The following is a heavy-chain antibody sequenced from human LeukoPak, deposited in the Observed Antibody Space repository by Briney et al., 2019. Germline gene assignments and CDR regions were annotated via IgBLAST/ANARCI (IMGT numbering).Heavy chain of an antibody. CDR3: AKEMAAVGVPYLDY. CDR2: IYSGGST. J-gene: IGHJ4*02. D-gene: IGHD6-13*01. Sequence: GGSLRLSCAASGFTVSSNYMSWVRQAPGKGLEWVSVIYSGGSTYYADSVKGRFTISRDNSKNTLYLQMNSLRAEDTAIYFCAKEMAAVGVPYLDYWGQGALVTVSS. V-gene: IGHV3-53*01. CDR1: GFTVSSNY.